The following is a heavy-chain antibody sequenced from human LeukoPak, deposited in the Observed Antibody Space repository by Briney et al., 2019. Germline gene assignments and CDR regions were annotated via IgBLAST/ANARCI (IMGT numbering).Heavy chain of an antibody. Sequence: KPSEPLSLTCPVSGSSISSYYWSWIRQPPGKGLEWIGYIYYSGSTNYNPSLKSQVTISVDTSKNQFSLKLSSVTAADTAVYYCARGRSLDIVVVPDYYYGMDVCGKGTTVTVSS. V-gene: IGHV4-59*01. D-gene: IGHD2-2*03. CDR2: IYYSGST. CDR1: GSSISSYY. J-gene: IGHJ6*04. CDR3: ARGRSLDIVVVPDYYYGMDV.